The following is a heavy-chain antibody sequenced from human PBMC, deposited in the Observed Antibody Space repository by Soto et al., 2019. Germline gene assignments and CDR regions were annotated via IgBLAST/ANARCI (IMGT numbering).Heavy chain of an antibody. Sequence: SEPLSLTCTVSGPTIFNGGHYWALIRHHPGKGLEWIGRIFFSGNTHYNPALKSRLTFSLDTAKNQFSLKLTSLTAADKAMYYCARDNSGGMKDFWSPGTLVPVS. J-gene: IGHJ4*02. CDR1: GPTIFNGGHY. V-gene: IGHV4-31*03. CDR3: ARDNSGGMKDF. D-gene: IGHD2-15*01. CDR2: IFFSGNT.